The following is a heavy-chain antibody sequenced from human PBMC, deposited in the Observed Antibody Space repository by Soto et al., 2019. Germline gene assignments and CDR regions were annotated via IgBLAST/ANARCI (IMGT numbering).Heavy chain of an antibody. CDR3: ARDHTYYYDSSGYYSY. V-gene: IGHV3-33*01. D-gene: IGHD3-22*01. CDR2: IWYDGSNK. J-gene: IGHJ4*02. Sequence: QVQLVESGGGVVQPGRSLRLSCAASGFTFSSYGMHWVRQAPGKGLEWVAVIWYDGSNKYYADSVKGRFTISRDNYKNTLYLQMNSLRADDTAVYYCARDHTYYYDSSGYYSYWGQGTLVTVSS. CDR1: GFTFSSYG.